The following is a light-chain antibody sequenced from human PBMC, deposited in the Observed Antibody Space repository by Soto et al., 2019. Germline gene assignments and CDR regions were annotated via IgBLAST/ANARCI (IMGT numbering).Light chain of an antibody. V-gene: IGKV1-33*01. CDR3: QQYDNLPIT. J-gene: IGKJ5*01. CDR2: DTY. Sequence: DILMTHSPSPLSASVGDTVAITHRASQTISSWVAWYQQKPGKAPNLLIYDTYVLETGVPSRFSGSGSGTDFTFTIRSLQSEDIATYYCQQYDNLPITFGQGTRLEIK. CDR1: QTISSW.